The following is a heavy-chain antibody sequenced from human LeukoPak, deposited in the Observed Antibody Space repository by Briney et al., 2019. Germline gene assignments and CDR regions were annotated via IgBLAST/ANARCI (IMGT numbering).Heavy chain of an antibody. CDR3: ARGLLGIGPLTFGGFIPS. V-gene: IGHV1-8*01. CDR1: VYTFTIYD. D-gene: IGHD3-16*01. J-gene: IGHJ5*02. Sequence: ASVKLSCKSSVYTFTIYDINWVRHATGQGLEWVGWMNTNSGDTDYAQKFQGRVTMTRNTSISTDYMELSSLRSEGAAVYDCARGLLGIGPLTFGGFIPSWGQGTLVTVSS. CDR2: MNTNSGDT.